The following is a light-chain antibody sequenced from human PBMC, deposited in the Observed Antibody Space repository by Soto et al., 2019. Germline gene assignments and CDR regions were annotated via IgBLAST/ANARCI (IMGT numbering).Light chain of an antibody. CDR2: AAS. CDR3: QQSYSNPT. CDR1: QNIITY. V-gene: IGKV1-39*01. Sequence: DVQLTQSPSSLSGFVGDSVTVTCRASQNIITYLHWYHQKPGEATTLLMNAASTLQSGVPSRFSGSGSGTEFTLTINSLQPEDVGTYYCQQSYSNPTFGQGTTVEIK. J-gene: IGKJ1*01.